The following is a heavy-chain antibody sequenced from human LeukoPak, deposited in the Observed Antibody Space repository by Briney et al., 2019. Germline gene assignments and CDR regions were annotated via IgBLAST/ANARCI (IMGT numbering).Heavy chain of an antibody. J-gene: IGHJ4*02. V-gene: IGHV3-48*01. CDR1: GFTFSSYG. D-gene: IGHD6-19*01. CDR3: ARTWVAGDYFDY. CDR2: ISSSSSNI. Sequence: PGGSLRLSCAASGFTFSSYGMHWVCQAPGKGLEGVSYISSSSSNIYYADSVKGRFTISRDNAKNSLYLQMNSLRAEDTAVYYCARTWVAGDYFDYWGQGTLVTVSS.